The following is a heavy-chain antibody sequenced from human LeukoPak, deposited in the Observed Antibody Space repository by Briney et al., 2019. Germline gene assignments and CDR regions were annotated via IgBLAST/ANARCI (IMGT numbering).Heavy chain of an antibody. J-gene: IGHJ3*02. CDR3: ARPPTRGVYNALDI. D-gene: IGHD2-8*01. V-gene: IGHV3-23*01. CDR2: IRSGGDST. Sequence: GGSLRLSCSVSGFTFGSYAMTWVRQAPGKGLEWVSAIRSGGDSTFYADPVKGRVTISRDDSKNTLYLQMNSLRAEDTAVYYCARPPTRGVYNALDIWGQGTMVTVSS. CDR1: GFTFGSYA.